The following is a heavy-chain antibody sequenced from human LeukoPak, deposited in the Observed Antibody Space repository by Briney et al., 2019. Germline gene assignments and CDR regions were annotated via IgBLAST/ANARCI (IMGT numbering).Heavy chain of an antibody. CDR1: GYTFTSYG. CDR2: ISAYNGNT. J-gene: IGHJ3*02. CDR3: AREKRWLQLSPDAFDI. Sequence: ASVKVSCKASGYTFTSYGISWVRQAPGQGLEWMGWISAYNGNTNYAQKLQGRVTMTTDTSTSTAYMELRSLRSDDTAVYYCAREKRWLQLSPDAFDIWGQGTMVTVSS. V-gene: IGHV1-18*01. D-gene: IGHD5-24*01.